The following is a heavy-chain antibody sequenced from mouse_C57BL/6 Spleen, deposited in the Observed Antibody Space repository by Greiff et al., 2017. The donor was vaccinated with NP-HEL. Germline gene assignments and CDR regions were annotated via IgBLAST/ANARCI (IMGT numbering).Heavy chain of an antibody. CDR3: ARQKAMYYFDY. J-gene: IGHJ2*01. CDR1: GFTFSSYT. Sequence: EVQGVESGGGLVKPGGSLKLSCAASGFTFSSYTMSWVRQTPEKRLEWVATISGGGGNTYYPDSVKGRVTISRDNAKNTLYLQMSSLRSEDTALYYCARQKAMYYFDYWGQGTTLTVSS. V-gene: IGHV5-9*01. CDR2: ISGGGGNT.